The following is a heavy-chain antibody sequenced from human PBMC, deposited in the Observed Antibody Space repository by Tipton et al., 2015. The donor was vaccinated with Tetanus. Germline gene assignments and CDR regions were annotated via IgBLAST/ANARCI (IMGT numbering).Heavy chain of an antibody. CDR2: TYDSGST. CDR3: ARVKGTYNHYGLDV. J-gene: IGHJ6*02. V-gene: IGHV4-30-2*01. D-gene: IGHD3-10*01. Sequence: TLSLTCNVSGDSMTDFYWSWIRQPPGKGLEWIGYTYDSGSTYYNPSLKSRVTISEDRSKNQISLRLRSVTAADTAVYYCARVKGTYNHYGLDVWGQGTTVTVAS. CDR1: GDSMTDFY.